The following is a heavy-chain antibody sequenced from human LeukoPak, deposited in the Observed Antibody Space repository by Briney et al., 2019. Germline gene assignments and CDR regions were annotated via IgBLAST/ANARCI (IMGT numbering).Heavy chain of an antibody. Sequence: SETLSLTCTVSGGSISSYYWSWIRQPPGKGLEWIGYIYYSGNTNYNPSLKSRVTISVDTSKNQFSLKLSSVTGADPAVYYCARDLGIARLAFDIWGQGTMVTVSS. CDR2: IYYSGNT. J-gene: IGHJ3*02. CDR1: GGSISSYY. V-gene: IGHV4-59*01. CDR3: ARDLGIARLAFDI. D-gene: IGHD1-26*01.